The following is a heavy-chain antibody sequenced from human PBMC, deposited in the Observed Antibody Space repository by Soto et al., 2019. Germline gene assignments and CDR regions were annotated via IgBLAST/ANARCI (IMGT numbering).Heavy chain of an antibody. CDR2: IKQDGSEK. V-gene: IGHV3-7*04. D-gene: IGHD6-19*01. CDR1: GFTFSSYW. J-gene: IGHJ6*02. CDR3: AGDWLAARGSQYYYYYGMDV. Sequence: GGSLRLSCAASGFTFSSYWMSWVRQAPGKGLEWVANIKQDGSEKYYVDSVKGRFTISRDNAKNSLYLQMSSLRAEDTAVEYCAGDWLAARGSQYYYYYGMDVWGQGTTVTVSS.